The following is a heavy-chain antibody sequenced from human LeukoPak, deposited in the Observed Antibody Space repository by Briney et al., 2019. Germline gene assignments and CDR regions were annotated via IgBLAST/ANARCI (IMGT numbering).Heavy chain of an antibody. CDR3: ARDIAAAGNWFDP. CDR2: FYYSGST. Sequence: SETLSLTCTVSGGSISSHYWSWIRQPPGKGLEWIGYFYYSGSTNYNPSLKSRVTISVDTSKNQFSLKLSSVTAADTAVYYCARDIAAAGNWFDPWGQGTLVTASS. CDR1: GGSISSHY. D-gene: IGHD6-13*01. V-gene: IGHV4-59*11. J-gene: IGHJ5*02.